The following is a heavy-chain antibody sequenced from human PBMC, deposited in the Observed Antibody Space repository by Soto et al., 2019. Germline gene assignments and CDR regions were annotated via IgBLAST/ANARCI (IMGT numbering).Heavy chain of an antibody. V-gene: IGHV3-30*18. Sequence: QVQLAESGGGVVQPGRSLRLSCVGSGFRFSDYGMHWVRQAPGKGLEWVAMMSFDGTYKYYADAVKGRFIISRDNSKNTLYPQMNSLRAEDTVVYYCVKERRDGEYNSVYDFWGQGTLVTVSS. CDR1: GFRFSDYG. J-gene: IGHJ4*02. D-gene: IGHD4-17*01. CDR2: MSFDGTYK. CDR3: VKERRDGEYNSVYDF.